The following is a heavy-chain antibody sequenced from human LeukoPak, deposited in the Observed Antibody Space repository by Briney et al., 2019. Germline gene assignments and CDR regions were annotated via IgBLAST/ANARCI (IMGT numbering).Heavy chain of an antibody. Sequence: GGSLRLSCAASGFTFSSYAMSWVRQAPGKGLEWVSAISGSGGSTYYADSVKGRFTISRDNSKNTLYLQMNSLRAEDTAVYYCAKDIVATIGPPPLDPWGQGTLVTASS. D-gene: IGHD5-12*01. V-gene: IGHV3-23*01. CDR3: AKDIVATIGPPPLDP. CDR1: GFTFSSYA. CDR2: ISGSGGST. J-gene: IGHJ5*02.